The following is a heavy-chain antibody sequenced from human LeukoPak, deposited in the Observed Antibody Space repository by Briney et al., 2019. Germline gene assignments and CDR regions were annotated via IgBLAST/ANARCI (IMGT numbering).Heavy chain of an antibody. D-gene: IGHD2-15*01. CDR1: GFTFSNAW. J-gene: IGHJ4*02. CDR3: TTGPRYCSGGSCPGLIDY. V-gene: IGHV3-15*01. Sequence: GGSLRLSCAASGFTFSNAWMSWVRQAPGKGLEWVGRIKSKTDGGTTDYAAPVKGRFTISRDDSKNTLYLQMNSLKTEDTAVYYCTTGPRYCSGGSCPGLIDYWGQGTLVTVPS. CDR2: IKSKTDGGTT.